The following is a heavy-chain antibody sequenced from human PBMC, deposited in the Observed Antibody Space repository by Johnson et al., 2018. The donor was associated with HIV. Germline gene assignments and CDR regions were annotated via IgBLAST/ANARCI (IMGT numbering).Heavy chain of an antibody. CDR3: ARERGITIFGEPPNDAFDI. V-gene: IGHV3-53*01. CDR1: GFTVSSNY. J-gene: IGHJ3*02. CDR2: IYSGGST. D-gene: IGHD3-3*01. Sequence: VQLVESGGRVVRPGGSLRLSCAASGFTVSSNYMSWVRQAPGKGLEWVSVIYSGGSTYYADSVKGRFTISRDNSKNTLYLQMNSLRAEDTAVYYCARERGITIFGEPPNDAFDIWGQGTMVTVFS.